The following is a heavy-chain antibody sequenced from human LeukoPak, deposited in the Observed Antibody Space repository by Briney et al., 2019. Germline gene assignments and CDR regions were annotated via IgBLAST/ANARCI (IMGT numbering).Heavy chain of an antibody. V-gene: IGHV3-23*01. D-gene: IGHD5-18*01. CDR3: AKVARSGYGYSFDYWGAFDI. J-gene: IGHJ3*02. CDR1: EFTFSSYA. CDR2: IGGSGGSA. Sequence: GGSLRLSCAASEFTFSSYAMSWVRQAPGKGLEWVSVIGGSGGSAYYADSVKGRFTISRDNSENTLYLQLNSLRAEDTAVYYCAKVARSGYGYSFDYWGAFDIWGQGTMVTVSS.